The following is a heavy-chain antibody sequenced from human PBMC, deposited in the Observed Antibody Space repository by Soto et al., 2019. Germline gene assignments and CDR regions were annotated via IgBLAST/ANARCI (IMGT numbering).Heavy chain of an antibody. CDR1: GFTFSSYS. CDR2: ISSSSSTI. Sequence: PGGSLRLSCAASGFTFSSYSMNWVRQAPGKGLEWVSYISSSSSTIYYADSVKGRFTISRDNAKNSLYLQMNSLRAEDTAVYYWARGYYYYDSSGYSGYWGQGTLVTVSS. V-gene: IGHV3-48*01. D-gene: IGHD3-22*01. CDR3: ARGYYYYDSSGYSGY. J-gene: IGHJ4*02.